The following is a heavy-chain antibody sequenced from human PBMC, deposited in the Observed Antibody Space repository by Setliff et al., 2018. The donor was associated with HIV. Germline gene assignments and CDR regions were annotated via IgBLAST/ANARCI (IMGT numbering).Heavy chain of an antibody. Sequence: SETLSLTCAVYGGSLSGYSWTWIRQSPGKGLEWIGEMNHSEHYYNPTLKSRVTISMDTSKNQFSLKLSSVTAADTAVYYCARGAYAYSQHHIDFWGQGTLVTVSS. CDR3: ARGAYAYSQHHIDF. CDR2: MNHSEH. J-gene: IGHJ4*02. V-gene: IGHV4-34*01. D-gene: IGHD3-16*01. CDR1: GGSLSGYS.